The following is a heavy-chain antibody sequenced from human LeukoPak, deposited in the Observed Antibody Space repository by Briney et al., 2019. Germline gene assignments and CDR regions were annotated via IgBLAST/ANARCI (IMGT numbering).Heavy chain of an antibody. J-gene: IGHJ4*02. D-gene: IGHD6-13*01. CDR3: AKETDSSSWYFDY. CDR2: IYSGGST. V-gene: IGHV3-NL1*01. Sequence: PGGSLRLSCAASGFTFSSYGMHWVRQAPGKGLEWVAVIYSGGSTYYADSVKGRFTISRDNSKNTLYLQMNSLRAEDTAVYYCAKETDSSSWYFDYWGQGTLVTVSS. CDR1: GFTFSSYG.